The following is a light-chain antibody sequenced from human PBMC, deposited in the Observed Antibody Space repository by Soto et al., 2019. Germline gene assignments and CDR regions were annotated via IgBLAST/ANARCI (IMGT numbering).Light chain of an antibody. CDR3: QQYGSSLLFT. CDR1: QSVSSSY. Sequence: EIVLTQSPGTLSLSPGERATLSCRASQSVSSSYLAWYQQKPGKDPRLLIYGASSRATGIPDRFSGSGSGTGFTLTFSRVGPWDFAVYYCQQYGSSLLFTFGPATKVDIK. CDR2: GAS. J-gene: IGKJ3*01. V-gene: IGKV3-20*01.